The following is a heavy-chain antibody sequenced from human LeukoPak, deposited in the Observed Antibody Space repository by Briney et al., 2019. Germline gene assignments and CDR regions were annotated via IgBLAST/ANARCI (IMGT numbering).Heavy chain of an antibody. CDR2: INSDGSST. CDR1: GFTFSSYW. D-gene: IGHD2-2*01. Sequence: GGSLRLSCAASGFTFSSYWMHWVRQAPGKGLVWVSRINSDGSSTSYADSVKGRFTISRDNAKNTLYLQMNSLRAEDTAVYYWAKNRDVVVPAADWGIDYWGQGTLVTVSS. CDR3: AKNRDVVVPAADWGIDY. V-gene: IGHV3-74*01. J-gene: IGHJ4*02.